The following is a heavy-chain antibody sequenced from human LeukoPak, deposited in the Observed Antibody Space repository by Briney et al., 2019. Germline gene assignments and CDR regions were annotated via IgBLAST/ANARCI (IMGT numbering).Heavy chain of an antibody. D-gene: IGHD3-3*01. Sequence: GGSLRLSCAASGFSFSSAHMIWVRQAPGKRPEWVSSITSSGKYIYYGDSVKGRCTILRDNAKNSLFLQLTNLRAEDTALYYCARAAQGRYLEWYDAFDLWGRGTMVTVSS. CDR2: ITSSGKYI. J-gene: IGHJ3*01. CDR1: GFSFSSAH. V-gene: IGHV3-21*01. CDR3: ARAAQGRYLEWYDAFDL.